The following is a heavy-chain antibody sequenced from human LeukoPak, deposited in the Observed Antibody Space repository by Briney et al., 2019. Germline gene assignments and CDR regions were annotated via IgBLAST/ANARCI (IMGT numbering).Heavy chain of an antibody. J-gene: IGHJ4*02. CDR1: GFTFSNYA. Sequence: PGGSLRLSCEASGFTFSNYAMSWVRQAPGKGLEWASGISASGGTIYYADSVKGRFTISRDNSKNTLYLRMHSLRVEHTAVYYCAKGIYSGYEYYFDFWGQGTLVTVSS. V-gene: IGHV3-23*01. CDR3: AKGIYSGYEYYFDF. D-gene: IGHD5-12*01. CDR2: ISASGGTI.